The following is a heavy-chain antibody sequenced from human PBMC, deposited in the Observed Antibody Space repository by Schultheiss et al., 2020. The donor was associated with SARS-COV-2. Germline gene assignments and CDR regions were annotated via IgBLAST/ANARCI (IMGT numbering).Heavy chain of an antibody. CDR1: GFTFGRFG. CDR2: ISSTSSTI. D-gene: IGHD3-16*01. J-gene: IGHJ6*02. V-gene: IGHV3-48*01. Sequence: GGSLRLSCAASGFTFGRFGMNWVRQAAGKGLEWVSYISSTSSTIYYADSVKGRFTISRDNSKNTLYLQMNSLRAEDTAVYYCAKRGVRFSGMDVWGQGTTVTVSS. CDR3: AKRGVRFSGMDV.